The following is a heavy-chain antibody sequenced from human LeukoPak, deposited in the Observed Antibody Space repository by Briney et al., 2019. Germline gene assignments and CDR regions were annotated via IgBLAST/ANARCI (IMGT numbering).Heavy chain of an antibody. D-gene: IGHD2-2*01. Sequence: AAVKVSFNAAGYTFTSYGISWVRQPPGQGIEWMGWINGYNGNTVYAQNQQGRVTMTTDTSPRTAYMELRSLRSDDSAVYYCASDRYCSSTSCYHYYHYGMDVWGQGTAVTVSS. CDR1: GYTFTSYG. J-gene: IGHJ6*02. CDR2: INGYNGNT. CDR3: ASDRYCSSTSCYHYYHYGMDV. V-gene: IGHV1-18*01.